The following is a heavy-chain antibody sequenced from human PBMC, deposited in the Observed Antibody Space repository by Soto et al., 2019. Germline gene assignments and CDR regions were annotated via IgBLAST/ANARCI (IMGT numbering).Heavy chain of an antibody. CDR1: GGSISSGDW. V-gene: IGHV4-4*02. D-gene: IGHD2-21*02. Sequence: QVQLQESGPGLVKPSGTLSLTCAVSGGSISSGDWCWSWVRQSPGKGLEWIGEIYSGGSTTYNPALKSWVTISADKSENPFSLGLSSVTAADTAVYYFGRRGCDSIFGSLDYWGQGTLVTVSS. CDR2: IYSGGST. CDR3: GRRGCDSIFGSLDY. J-gene: IGHJ4*02.